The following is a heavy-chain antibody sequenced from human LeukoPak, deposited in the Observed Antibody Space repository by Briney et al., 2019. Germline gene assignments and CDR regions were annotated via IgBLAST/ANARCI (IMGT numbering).Heavy chain of an antibody. D-gene: IGHD3-22*01. Sequence: GGSLRLSCAASGFTFSSYAMSWVRQAPGKGLEWVSAISGSGGSTYYADSVKGRFTISRDNSKNTLYLQMNSLRAEDTAVYYCAKVIGATYYYDSSGYYPYYFDYWGQGTLVTVSS. CDR3: AKVIGATYYYDSSGYYPYYFDY. CDR1: GFTFSSYA. J-gene: IGHJ4*02. CDR2: ISGSGGST. V-gene: IGHV3-23*01.